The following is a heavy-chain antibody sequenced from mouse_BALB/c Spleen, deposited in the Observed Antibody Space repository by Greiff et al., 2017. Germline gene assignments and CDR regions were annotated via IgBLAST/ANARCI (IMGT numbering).Heavy chain of an antibody. Sequence: VQLKESGGGLVKPGGSLKLSCAASGFTFSSYAMSWVRQTPEQRLEWVATISSGGSYTYYPDSVKGRFTISRDNAKNTLYLQMSSLRSEDTAMYYCARHRDWYFDGWGAGTTVTVSS. V-gene: IGHV5-9-3*01. CDR3: ARHRDWYFDG. CDR1: GFTFSSYA. CDR2: ISSGGSYT. J-gene: IGHJ1*01. D-gene: IGHD3-3*01.